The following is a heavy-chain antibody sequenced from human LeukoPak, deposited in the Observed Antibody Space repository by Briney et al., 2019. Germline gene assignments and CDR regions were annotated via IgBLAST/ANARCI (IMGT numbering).Heavy chain of an antibody. CDR2: INPNSGGT. CDR1: GYTFTGYY. Sequence: ASVKVSCKASGYTFTGYYMHWVRQAPGHGLEWMGWINPNSGGTNYAQKFQGRVTMTRDTSISTAYMELSRLRSDDTAVYYCARDYYDSSGYSNWFDPWGQGTLVTVSS. J-gene: IGHJ5*02. V-gene: IGHV1-2*02. CDR3: ARDYYDSSGYSNWFDP. D-gene: IGHD3-22*01.